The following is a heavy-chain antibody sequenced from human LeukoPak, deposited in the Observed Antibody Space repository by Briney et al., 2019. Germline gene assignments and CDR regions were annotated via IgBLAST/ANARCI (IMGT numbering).Heavy chain of an antibody. CDR3: ARADESSPHSDAFDI. J-gene: IGHJ3*02. Sequence: PGGSLRLSCGASGFTFSSYWMSWVRQAPGKGLEWVANIKQSGGENYYVDSVKGRFTISRDNAKNSLYLQMNSLRAEDTAVYYCARADESSPHSDAFDIWGQGTMVTVSS. CDR2: IKQSGGEN. V-gene: IGHV3-7*01. CDR1: GFTFSSYW.